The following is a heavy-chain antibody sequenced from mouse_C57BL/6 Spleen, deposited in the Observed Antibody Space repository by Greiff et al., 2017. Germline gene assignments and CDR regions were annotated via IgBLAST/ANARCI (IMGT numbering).Heavy chain of an antibody. CDR2: IDPETGGT. CDR1: GYTFTDYE. J-gene: IGHJ2*01. V-gene: IGHV1-15*01. Sequence: VQLKQSGAELVRPGASVTLSCKASGYTFTDYEMHWVKQTPVHGLEWIGAIDPETGGTAYNQKFKGKAILTADKSSSTAYMELRSLTSEDSAVYYCTRNYYGSSYGYYFDYWGQGTTLTVSS. D-gene: IGHD1-1*01. CDR3: TRNYYGSSYGYYFDY.